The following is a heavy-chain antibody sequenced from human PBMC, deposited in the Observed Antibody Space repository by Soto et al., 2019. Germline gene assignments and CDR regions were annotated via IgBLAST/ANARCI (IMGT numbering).Heavy chain of an antibody. D-gene: IGHD1-1*01. CDR1: GGSISGYY. CDR2: LYSSGSSGST. J-gene: IGHJ6*02. Sequence: SETLSLTCAVSGGSISGYYWSWIRQAAGKGLEWVGRLYSSGSSGSTNYTTSRRSRVTMSVDTSENQFSLKLSSLPAADTALYYSARVGNTANDAAHFYYGLDVWGQGTTVTVSS. CDR3: ARVGNTANDAAHFYYGLDV. V-gene: IGHV4-4*07.